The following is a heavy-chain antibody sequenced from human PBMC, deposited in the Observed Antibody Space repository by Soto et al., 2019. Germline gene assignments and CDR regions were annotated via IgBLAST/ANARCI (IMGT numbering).Heavy chain of an antibody. J-gene: IGHJ4*02. CDR1: GFTFSSYS. V-gene: IGHV3-21*01. CDR2: ISSSSSYI. D-gene: IGHD6-19*01. CDR3: ASGSGAVAGTSDY. Sequence: PGGSLRLSCAASGFTFSSYSMNWVRQAPGKGLEWVSSISSSSSYIYYADSVKGRFTISRDNAKNSLYLQMNSLRAEDTAVYYYASGSGAVAGTSDYWGQGTLVTVCS.